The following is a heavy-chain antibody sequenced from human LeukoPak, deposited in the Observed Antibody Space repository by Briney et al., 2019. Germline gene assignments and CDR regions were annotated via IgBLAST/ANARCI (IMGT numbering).Heavy chain of an antibody. V-gene: IGHV3-21*01. CDR1: GFTFSSYS. Sequence: GGSLRLSCAASGFTFSSYSMNWVRQAPGKGLEWVSSISSSSSYIYYADSVKGRFTISRDNAKNSLYLQMNSLRAEDTAVYYCARDLEIREYYDSSGYWKQIYYYYGMDVWGQGTTVTVPS. CDR3: ARDLEIREYYDSSGYWKQIYYYYGMDV. J-gene: IGHJ6*02. CDR2: ISSSSSYI. D-gene: IGHD3-22*01.